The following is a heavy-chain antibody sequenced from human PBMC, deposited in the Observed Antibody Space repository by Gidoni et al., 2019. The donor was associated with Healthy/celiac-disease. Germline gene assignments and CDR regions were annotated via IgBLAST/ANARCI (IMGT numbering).Heavy chain of an antibody. CDR2: IYYSGST. CDR1: GCSISSSSYY. D-gene: IGHD6-19*01. Sequence: LSLTCTVSGCSISSSSYYWGWIRQPPGKGLEWIGSIYYSGSTYYNPSLKSRVTISVDTSKNQFSLKLSSVTAADTAVYYCVVLGSGWYPYFDYWGQGTLVTVSS. CDR3: VVLGSGWYPYFDY. J-gene: IGHJ4*02. V-gene: IGHV4-39*01.